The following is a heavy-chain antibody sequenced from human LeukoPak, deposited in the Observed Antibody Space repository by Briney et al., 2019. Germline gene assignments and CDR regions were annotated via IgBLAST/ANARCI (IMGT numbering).Heavy chain of an antibody. V-gene: IGHV4-4*07. J-gene: IGHJ4*02. CDR1: GGSLSSFY. CDR3: ARVLGWAGFDY. Sequence: SETLSLTCTVSGGSLSSFYWSWFRQPAGKGLEWIGRIYSSGSTNYNPSLKRRLTMSVDTSKNQFSLRLSSVTAADTAVYYCARVLGWAGFDYWGQGTLVTVSS. CDR2: IYSSGST. D-gene: IGHD6-19*01.